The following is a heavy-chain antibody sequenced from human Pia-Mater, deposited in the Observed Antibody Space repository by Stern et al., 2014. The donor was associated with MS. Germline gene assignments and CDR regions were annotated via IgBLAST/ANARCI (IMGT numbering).Heavy chain of an antibody. Sequence: QLVQSGAEVKKPGSSVKVSCKASGDTFSSYALSWVRQAPGQGLEWMGGLIPFFGATRYAQKFQGRVTIPPEESTGTAFLELSSLTSEDTAVYYCALRRSYYVYWGQGTLVTVSS. D-gene: IGHD1-26*01. CDR2: LIPFFGAT. CDR3: ALRRSYYVY. J-gene: IGHJ4*02. V-gene: IGHV1-69*01. CDR1: GDTFSSYA.